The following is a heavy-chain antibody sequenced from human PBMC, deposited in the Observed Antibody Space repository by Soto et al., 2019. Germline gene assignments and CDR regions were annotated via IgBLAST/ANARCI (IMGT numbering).Heavy chain of an antibody. V-gene: IGHV1-69*12. D-gene: IGHD1-1*01. Sequence: QVQLVQSGAEVKKPGSSVKVSCKASGGTFSSYAISWVRQAPGQGLEWMGGIIPIFGTANYAQKFQGRVTIPAEESTSTAYMELSSLRSEDTAVYYCARDFSYSTTYYYYGMDVWGQGTTVTVSS. CDR1: GGTFSSYA. CDR2: IIPIFGTA. CDR3: ARDFSYSTTYYYYGMDV. J-gene: IGHJ6*02.